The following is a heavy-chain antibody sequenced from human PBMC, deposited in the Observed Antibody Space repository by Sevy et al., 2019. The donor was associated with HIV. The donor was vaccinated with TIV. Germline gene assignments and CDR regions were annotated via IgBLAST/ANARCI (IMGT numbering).Heavy chain of an antibody. CDR2: ISSSSSSYI. CDR3: ARDRPAEGSGSYRY. D-gene: IGHD3-10*01. Sequence: GGSLRLSCAASGFTFSSYSMNWVRQAPGKGLEWVSSISSSSSSYIYYADSVKGRFTISRDNAKNSLYLQMNSLRAEDTAVYYCARDRPAEGSGSYRYWGQGTLVTVSS. V-gene: IGHV3-21*01. CDR1: GFTFSSYS. J-gene: IGHJ4*02.